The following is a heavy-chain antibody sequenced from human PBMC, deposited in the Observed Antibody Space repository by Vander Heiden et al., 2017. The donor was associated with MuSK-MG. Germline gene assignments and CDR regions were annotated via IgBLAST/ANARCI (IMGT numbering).Heavy chain of an antibody. CDR3: ARVGQVPRLCSSVGYYMDV. V-gene: IGHV1-8*03. CDR2: MNPNSGNT. J-gene: IGHJ6*03. CDR1: GYTFTSYD. D-gene: IGHD2-15*01. Sequence: QVQLVQSGAEVKKPGASVKVSCKASGYTFTSYDLNWVRQATGQGLEWMGWMNPNSGNTGYEQKFQGRVTITRNTSISTADMELSSRRSEDTAVYDWARVGQVPRLCSSVGYYMDVWGKGTTVTVSS.